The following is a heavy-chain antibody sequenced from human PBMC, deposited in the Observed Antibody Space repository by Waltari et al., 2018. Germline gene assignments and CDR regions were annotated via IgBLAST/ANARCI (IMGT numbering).Heavy chain of an antibody. Sequence: QVQLQESGPGLVKPSETLSLTCTVSGGSISSYYWSWIRQPPGKGLEWIGYIYYSGSTNYNPSLKSRVTISVDTSKNQFSLKLSSVTAADTAVYYCARGAVTTDYYYYYMDVWGKGTTVTVSS. V-gene: IGHV4-59*01. CDR2: IYYSGST. CDR1: GGSISSYY. CDR3: ARGAVTTDYYYYYMDV. D-gene: IGHD4-17*01. J-gene: IGHJ6*03.